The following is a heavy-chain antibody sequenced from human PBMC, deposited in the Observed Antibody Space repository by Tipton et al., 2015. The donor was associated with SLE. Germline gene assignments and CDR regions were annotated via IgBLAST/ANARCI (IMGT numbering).Heavy chain of an antibody. Sequence: TLSLTCTVSGGSISSSSYYWGWIRQPPGKGLEWIGSIYYSGSTYYNPSLKSRVTISVDTPKNQFSLKLSSVTAADTAVYYCARAVYYGDYVDYWGQGTLVTVSS. D-gene: IGHD4-17*01. V-gene: IGHV4-39*07. CDR3: ARAVYYGDYVDY. CDR1: GGSISSSSYY. J-gene: IGHJ4*02. CDR2: IYYSGST.